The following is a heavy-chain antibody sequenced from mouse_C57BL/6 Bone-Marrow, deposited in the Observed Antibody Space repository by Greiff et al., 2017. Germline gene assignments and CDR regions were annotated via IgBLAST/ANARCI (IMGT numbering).Heavy chain of an antibody. Sequence: QVQLQQPGAELVRPGTSVKLSCKASGYNFTSYWMHWVKQRPGQGLEWIGVIDPSDSYTNYNQKFKGKATLTVDTSSSTAYMQLSSLTSEDSAVYYCARGLLGSWFAYWGQGTLVTVSA. J-gene: IGHJ3*01. CDR3: ARGLLGSWFAY. V-gene: IGHV1-59*01. D-gene: IGHD2-3*01. CDR1: GYNFTSYW. CDR2: IDPSDSYT.